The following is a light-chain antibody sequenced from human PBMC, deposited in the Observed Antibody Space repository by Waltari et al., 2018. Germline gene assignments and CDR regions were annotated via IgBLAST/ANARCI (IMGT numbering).Light chain of an antibody. CDR1: SSDTGSFG. CDR3: QSYDNALRGSVL. Sequence: LTQPPSVSVAPGQRVTISCTGSSSDTGSFGVNWSKHRPGSVPRLLLYVNTHRPSAVPDRFTASKSATSASLDIAGLQPDDEADYYCQSYDNALRGSVLIGGGTRLTVL. J-gene: IGLJ2*01. CDR2: VNT. V-gene: IGLV1-40*01.